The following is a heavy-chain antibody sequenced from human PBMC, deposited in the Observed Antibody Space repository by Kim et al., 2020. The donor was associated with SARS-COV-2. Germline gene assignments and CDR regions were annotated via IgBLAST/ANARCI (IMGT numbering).Heavy chain of an antibody. J-gene: IGHJ6*02. CDR2: ICDDESNK. CDR3: VAGFYGMDV. Sequence: GGSLRLSCAASGLAFSTHAMHWVRQAPGKGLEWVAVICDDESNKYYTESVKGRFTISRDNSKNTLDLQMSSLRAEDTATYYCVAGFYGMDVWGQGTTVTVSS. V-gene: IGHV3-33*01. CDR1: GLAFSTHA.